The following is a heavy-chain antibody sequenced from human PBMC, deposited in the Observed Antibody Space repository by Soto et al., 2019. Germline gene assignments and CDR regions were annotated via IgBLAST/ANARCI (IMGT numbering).Heavy chain of an antibody. CDR3: AKYHTVVIRDAFDI. V-gene: IGHV3-23*01. Sequence: EVQILESGGGLVQPGGSLRLSCAASGFTFSSYAMYWVRQAPGKGLAWVSVIRDSGTGTYYADSVKGRFTIYRDNSKNTLYLQMKSLRADDTAVYYCAKYHTVVIRDAFDIWGQGTMVNVSS. CDR1: GFTFSSYA. D-gene: IGHD3-22*01. CDR2: IRDSGTGT. J-gene: IGHJ3*02.